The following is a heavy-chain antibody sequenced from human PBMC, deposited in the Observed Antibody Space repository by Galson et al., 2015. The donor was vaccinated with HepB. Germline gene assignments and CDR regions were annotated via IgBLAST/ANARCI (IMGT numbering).Heavy chain of an antibody. J-gene: IGHJ5*02. Sequence: SVKVSCKASGYTFTSYAMNWVRQAPGQGLERMGWINTNTGNPTYAQGFTGRFVFTLDTSVSTAYLQISSLKAEDTAVYCCERDGRPNLGIFGVISGDWFGPWGQGTLVTVSS. CDR1: GYTFTSYA. V-gene: IGHV7-4-1*02. CDR2: INTNTGNP. D-gene: IGHD3-3*01. CDR3: ERDGRPNLGIFGVISGDWFGP.